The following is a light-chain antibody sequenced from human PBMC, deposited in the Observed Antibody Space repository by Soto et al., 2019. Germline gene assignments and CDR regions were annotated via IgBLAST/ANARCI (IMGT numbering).Light chain of an antibody. CDR1: QTIINNY. V-gene: IGKV3-20*01. Sequence: EIVLTQSPGTLSLSPGERATLSCRASQTIINNYLAWYQHKPGQAPRLLMSDASRRASGIPGRFSGSGSGTDFTRSISSLEPEDFAVYFCHQYGGSLPYTFGQGTKLEIK. CDR2: DAS. CDR3: HQYGGSLPYT. J-gene: IGKJ2*01.